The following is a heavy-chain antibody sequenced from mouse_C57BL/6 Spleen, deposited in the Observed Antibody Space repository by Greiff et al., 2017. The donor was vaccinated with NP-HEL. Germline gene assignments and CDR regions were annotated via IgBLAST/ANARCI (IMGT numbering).Heavy chain of an antibody. CDR2: INPSSGYT. V-gene: IGHV1-4*01. CDR3: ASGWLLRLDY. CDR1: GYTFTSYT. Sequence: QVQLKESGAELARPGASVKMSCKASGYTFTSYTMHWVKQRPGQGLEWIGYINPSSGYTKYNQKFKDKATLTADKSSSTAYMQLSSLTSEDSAVYYCASGWLLRLDYWGQGTTLTVSS. D-gene: IGHD2-3*01. J-gene: IGHJ2*01.